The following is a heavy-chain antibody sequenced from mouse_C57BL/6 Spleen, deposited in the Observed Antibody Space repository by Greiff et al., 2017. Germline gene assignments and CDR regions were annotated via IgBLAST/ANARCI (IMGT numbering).Heavy chain of an antibody. CDR1: EYEFPSHD. Sequence: EVMLVESGGGLVQPGASLKLSCESNEYEFPSHDMSWVRQTPGKSLELVGAINSDGGSTYYPDTMERRFTISRDNTTKTLDLQMSSLRSEDTALYYCARHGNYPFAYWGQGTLVTVSA. J-gene: IGHJ3*01. CDR3: ARHGNYPFAY. V-gene: IGHV5-2*01. CDR2: INSDGGST. D-gene: IGHD2-1*01.